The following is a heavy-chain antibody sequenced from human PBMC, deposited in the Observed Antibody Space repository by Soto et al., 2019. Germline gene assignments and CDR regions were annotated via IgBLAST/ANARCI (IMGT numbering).Heavy chain of an antibody. J-gene: IGHJ4*02. CDR1: GYTFTGYY. CDR3: AREEIAAPGCFDY. D-gene: IGHD6-13*01. Sequence: QVQLVQSGAEVKKPGASVKVSCKASGYTFTGYYMHWVRQAPGQGLEWMGWINPNSGGTNYAQKFQGRVTMTRDTSISTAYMELSRLRFDDTAVYFCAREEIAAPGCFDYCGQGTLVTVSS. V-gene: IGHV1-2*02. CDR2: INPNSGGT.